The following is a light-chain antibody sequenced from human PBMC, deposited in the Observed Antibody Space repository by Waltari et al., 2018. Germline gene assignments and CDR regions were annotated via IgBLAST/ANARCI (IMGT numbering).Light chain of an antibody. CDR2: RNN. V-gene: IGLV1-47*01. Sequence: QSLLTQPPSASGTPGQRVTISCSGRSSNIGSNYAFWYQQLPGTAPKLLIYRNNQRPSGVPDRFFGSKSGTSASLVISGLRSEDEAYYYCAAWDDSLSGCVVFGGGTKVTVL. CDR1: SSNIGSNY. J-gene: IGLJ2*01. CDR3: AAWDDSLSGCVV.